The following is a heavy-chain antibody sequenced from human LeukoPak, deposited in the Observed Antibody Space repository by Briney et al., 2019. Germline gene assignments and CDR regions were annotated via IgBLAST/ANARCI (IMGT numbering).Heavy chain of an antibody. D-gene: IGHD2-2*01. CDR2: IIPIFGTA. Sequence: GSSVKVSCKASGGTFSSYAISWVRQAPGQGLEWMGGIIPIFGTANYAQKFQGRVTITTDESTSTAYMELSSLRSEDTAVYYCARTMVGCSSTSCLRAFDIWGQGTMVTVSS. CDR3: ARTMVGCSSTSCLRAFDI. V-gene: IGHV1-69*05. CDR1: GGTFSSYA. J-gene: IGHJ3*02.